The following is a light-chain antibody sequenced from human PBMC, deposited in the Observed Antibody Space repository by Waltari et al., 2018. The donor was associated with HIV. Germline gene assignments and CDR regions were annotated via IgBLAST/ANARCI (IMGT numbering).Light chain of an antibody. Sequence: QSVVTQPPSASATPGQRVTISCSGDTANIGSHTVDWYQPLPGTAPKLLIYRDNQRPSGVPDRFSASKSGTSASLAISDLQSADEAIYYCASGDGSLNGWVFGGGTFLTVL. V-gene: IGLV1-44*01. CDR3: ASGDGSLNGWV. CDR2: RDN. CDR1: TANIGSHT. J-gene: IGLJ3*02.